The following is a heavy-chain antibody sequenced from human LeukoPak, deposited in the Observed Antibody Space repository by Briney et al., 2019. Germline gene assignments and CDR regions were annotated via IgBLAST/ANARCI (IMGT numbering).Heavy chain of an antibody. CDR3: ARTLGYCSGGSCYALRY. J-gene: IGHJ4*02. D-gene: IGHD2-15*01. CDR1: GGSFSGYY. CDR2: INHSGST. Sequence: SETLSLTCAAYGGSFSGYYWSWIRQPPGKGLEWIGEINHSGSTNYNPSLKSRVTISVDTSKNQFSLKLSSVTAADTAVYYCARTLGYCSGGSCYALRYWGQGTLVTVSS. V-gene: IGHV4-34*01.